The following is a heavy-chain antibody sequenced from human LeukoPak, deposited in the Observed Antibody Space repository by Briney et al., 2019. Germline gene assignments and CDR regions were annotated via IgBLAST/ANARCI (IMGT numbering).Heavy chain of an antibody. J-gene: IGHJ4*02. CDR2: IYYSGST. V-gene: IGHV4-30-4*01. D-gene: IGHD3-10*01. CDR1: GGSISSGDYY. Sequence: SETLSLTCTVPGGSISSGDYYWSWIRQPPGKGLEWIGYIYYSGSTYYNPSLKSRVTISVDTSRNQFSLKLSSVTAADTAVYYCARVTYGSGTYCFDYWGQGTLVTVSS. CDR3: ARVTYGSGTYCFDY.